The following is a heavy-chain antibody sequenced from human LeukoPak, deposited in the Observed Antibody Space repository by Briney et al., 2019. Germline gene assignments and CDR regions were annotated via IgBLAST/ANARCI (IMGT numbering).Heavy chain of an antibody. CDR2: IYYSGST. J-gene: IGHJ6*02. CDR1: GGSISSYY. CDR3: ARDDNWNDVSGYYGMDV. D-gene: IGHD1-20*01. Sequence: KASETLSLTCTVSGGSISSYYWSWIRQPPGKGLEWIGYIYYSGSTNYNPSLKSRVTISVDTSKNQFSLKLSSVTAADAAVYYCARDDNWNDVSGYYGMDVWGQGTTVTVSS. V-gene: IGHV4-59*01.